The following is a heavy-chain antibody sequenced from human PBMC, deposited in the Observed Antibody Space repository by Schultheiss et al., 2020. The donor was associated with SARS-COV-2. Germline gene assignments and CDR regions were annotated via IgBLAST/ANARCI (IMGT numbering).Heavy chain of an antibody. Sequence: SQTLSLTCAVSGYSISSGYYWGWIRQPPGKGLEWIGEINHSGSTNYNPSLKSRVTFSVDTSKNQFSLKLSSVTAADTAVYYCARGRGHFDYWGQGTLVTVSS. CDR1: GYSISSGYY. CDR3: ARGRGHFDY. CDR2: INHSGST. V-gene: IGHV4-38-2*01. J-gene: IGHJ4*02.